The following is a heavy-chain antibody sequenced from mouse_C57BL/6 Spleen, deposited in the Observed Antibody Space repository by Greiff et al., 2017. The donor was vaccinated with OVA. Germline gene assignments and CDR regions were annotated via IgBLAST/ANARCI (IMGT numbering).Heavy chain of an antibody. Sequence: VQLQQPGAELVMPGASVKLSCKASGYTFTSYWMHWVKQRPGQGLEWIGEIDPSDSYTNYNQKFKGKSTLTVDKSSSTAYMQLSSLTSEDSAVYYCARGDYGGDWFAYWGQGTMVTVSA. CDR1: GYTFTSYW. V-gene: IGHV1-69*01. J-gene: IGHJ3*01. D-gene: IGHD1-1*01. CDR3: ARGDYGGDWFAY. CDR2: IDPSDSYT.